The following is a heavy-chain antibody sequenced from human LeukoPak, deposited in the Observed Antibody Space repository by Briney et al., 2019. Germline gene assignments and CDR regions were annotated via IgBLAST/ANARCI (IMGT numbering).Heavy chain of an antibody. Sequence: GGSLRLSCAASGFPFSDYYMSWIRQAPGKGLEWVSYITSGGSTMYYADSVKGRFTISRDNAKNTLYLQMNSLRAEDTAVYYCAKDRQGGSYYGGPYYFDYWGQGTLVTVSS. CDR1: GFPFSDYY. CDR3: AKDRQGGSYYGGPYYFDY. D-gene: IGHD1-26*01. J-gene: IGHJ4*02. CDR2: ITSGGSTM. V-gene: IGHV3-11*04.